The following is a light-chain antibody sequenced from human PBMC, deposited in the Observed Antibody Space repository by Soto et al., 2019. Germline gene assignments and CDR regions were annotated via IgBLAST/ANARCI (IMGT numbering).Light chain of an antibody. CDR3: QQYNSYSGT. CDR2: DAS. CDR1: QSISSW. V-gene: IGKV1-5*01. J-gene: IGKJ1*01. Sequence: DIQMTQSPSTLSASVGERVTITCRASQSISSWLAWYQQKPGKAPKPLIYDASSLESGVPSRFSGSGSGTEFALTISSLQPDDFATYYCQQYNSYSGTFGQGTKVDIK.